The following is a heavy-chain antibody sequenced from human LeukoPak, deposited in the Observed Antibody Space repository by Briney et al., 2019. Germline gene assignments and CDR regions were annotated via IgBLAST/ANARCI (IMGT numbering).Heavy chain of an antibody. Sequence: SETLSLTCAVYGGSFSGYYWSWIRQPPGKGLEWIGEINHSGSTNYNPSLKSRVTISVDTSKNQFSLKLSSVTAADTAVYYCARETSAAYYYDSSGYRWFDPWGQGTLVTVSS. CDR3: ARETSAAYYYDSSGYRWFDP. J-gene: IGHJ5*02. V-gene: IGHV4-34*01. CDR2: INHSGST. D-gene: IGHD3-22*01. CDR1: GGSFSGYY.